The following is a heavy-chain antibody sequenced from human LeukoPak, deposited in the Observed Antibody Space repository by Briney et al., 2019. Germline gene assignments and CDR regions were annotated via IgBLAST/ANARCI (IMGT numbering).Heavy chain of an antibody. CDR2: IYYSGST. Sequence: SETLSLTCTVSGGSISSSSYYWGWIRQPPGKGLEWIGSIYYSGSTYYNPSLKSRVTISVDTSKNQFSLKLSSVTAADTAVYCCAGHDIVVVPAANPYQGGSYYYYMDVWGKGTTVTISS. D-gene: IGHD2-2*01. J-gene: IGHJ6*03. CDR1: GGSISSSSYY. V-gene: IGHV4-39*07. CDR3: AGHDIVVVPAANPYQGGSYYYYMDV.